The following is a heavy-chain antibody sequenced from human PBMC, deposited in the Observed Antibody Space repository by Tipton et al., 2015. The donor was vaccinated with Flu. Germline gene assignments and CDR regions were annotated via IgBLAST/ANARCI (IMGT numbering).Heavy chain of an antibody. D-gene: IGHD5/OR15-5a*01. CDR1: GGSMSSFY. Sequence: GLVKPSETLSLTCTVSGGSMSSFYWTWIRQPAGKGLEWIGRMYVSGSTKYNPSLKSRVTMSVDTSKNQFSLKLSSVTAADTAVYYCATSTVSTISYGLDVWGQGTTVTVSS. J-gene: IGHJ6*02. CDR3: ATSTVSTISYGLDV. CDR2: MYVSGST. V-gene: IGHV4-4*07.